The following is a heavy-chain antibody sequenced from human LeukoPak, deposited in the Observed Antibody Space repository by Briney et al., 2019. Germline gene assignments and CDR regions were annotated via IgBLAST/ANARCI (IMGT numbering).Heavy chain of an antibody. V-gene: IGHV3-30*18. Sequence: PGGSLRLSCAASGFTFSSYWMSWVRQAPGKGLEWVAVISYDGSNKYQADSVKGRFTISRDNAKNSLYLQMNSLRAEDTALYYCAKAGGSGYYNDAFDIWGQGTMVTVSS. CDR1: GFTFSSYW. J-gene: IGHJ3*02. CDR3: AKAGGSGYYNDAFDI. D-gene: IGHD3-22*01. CDR2: ISYDGSNK.